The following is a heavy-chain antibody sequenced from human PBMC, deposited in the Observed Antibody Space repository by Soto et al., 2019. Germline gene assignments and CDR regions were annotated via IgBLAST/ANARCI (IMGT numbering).Heavy chain of an antibody. CDR3: ARGHSSSWYLAFDI. CDR1: GFTFSSYW. Sequence: GGSLRLSCAASGFTFSSYWMSWVRQAPGKGLEWVANIKQDGSEKYYVDSVKGRFTISRDNAKNSLYLQMNSLRAEDTAVYYCARGHSSSWYLAFDIWGQGTMVTVSS. J-gene: IGHJ3*02. CDR2: IKQDGSEK. D-gene: IGHD6-13*01. V-gene: IGHV3-7*01.